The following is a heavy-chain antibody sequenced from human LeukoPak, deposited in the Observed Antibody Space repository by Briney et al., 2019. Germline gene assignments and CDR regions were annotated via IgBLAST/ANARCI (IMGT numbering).Heavy chain of an antibody. CDR2: IYYSGST. D-gene: IGHD6-19*01. J-gene: IGHJ5*02. CDR3: ARQNIAVAGRGGFDP. CDR1: GGSISSSSYY. V-gene: IGHV4-39*01. Sequence: SETLSLTCTVSGGSISSSSYYWGWIRQPPGKGLEWIGSIYYSGSTYYNPSLKSRVTISVDTSKNQFSLKLSSVTTADTAVYYCARQNIAVAGRGGFDPWGQGTLVTVSS.